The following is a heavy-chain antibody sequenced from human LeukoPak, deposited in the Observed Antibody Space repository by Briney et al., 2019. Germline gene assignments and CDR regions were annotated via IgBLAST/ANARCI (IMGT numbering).Heavy chain of an antibody. J-gene: IGHJ3*02. CDR3: ARHFHWGVADKAAFDI. V-gene: IGHV5-51*01. CDR2: IYPGDSDT. D-gene: IGHD2-15*01. CDR1: GYSFTSYW. Sequence: GESLKISCKGSGYSFTSYWIGWVRQMPGKGLEWMGIIYPGDSDTRYSPSFQGQVTISADKSISTAYLQWSSLKASDTAMYYSARHFHWGVADKAAFDIWGQGTMVAVSS.